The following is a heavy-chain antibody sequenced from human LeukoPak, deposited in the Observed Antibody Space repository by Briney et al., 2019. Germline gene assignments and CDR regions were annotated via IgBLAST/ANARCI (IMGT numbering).Heavy chain of an antibody. V-gene: IGHV1-24*01. D-gene: IGHD5-12*01. J-gene: IGHJ3*02. CDR1: GYTLTELS. CDR3: ATLPDIVATSAAFDI. Sequence: ASVTVSCKVSGYTLTELSMHWVRQAPGKGLEWMGGFDPEDGEKIYAQKFQGRVTMTEDTSTDTAYMELSSLRSEDTAVYYCATLPDIVATSAAFDIWGQGTMVTVSS. CDR2: FDPEDGEK.